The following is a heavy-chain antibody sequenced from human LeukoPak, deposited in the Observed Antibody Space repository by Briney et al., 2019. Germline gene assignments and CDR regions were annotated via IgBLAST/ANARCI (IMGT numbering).Heavy chain of an antibody. CDR1: GYSISSGYY. V-gene: IGHV4-38-2*01. Sequence: SETLSLTCAVSGYSISSGYYWGWIRQPPGKGLEWIGSIHHSGSTYYNPSLKSRVTISVDTSKNQFSLKLSSVTAADTAVYYCARVLGWFDPWGQGTLVTVSS. J-gene: IGHJ5*02. CDR3: ARVLGWFDP. CDR2: IHHSGST. D-gene: IGHD1-26*01.